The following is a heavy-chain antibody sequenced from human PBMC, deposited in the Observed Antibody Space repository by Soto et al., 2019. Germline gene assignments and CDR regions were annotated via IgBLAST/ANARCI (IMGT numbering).Heavy chain of an antibody. V-gene: IGHV3-74*01. CDR1: GFTFSTYW. J-gene: IGHJ3*02. CDR3: ARGMASGWPSDTFDS. D-gene: IGHD6-19*01. CDR2: INNDGSST. Sequence: DVQLVESGGGLVQPGGSLRLSCAASGFTFSTYWMHWVRQAPGKGLVWVALINNDGSSTAYADSVKGRFTSSRDNAENTLHLQMDSLRAEDTAVYYCARGMASGWPSDTFDSWGQGRMVTVSS.